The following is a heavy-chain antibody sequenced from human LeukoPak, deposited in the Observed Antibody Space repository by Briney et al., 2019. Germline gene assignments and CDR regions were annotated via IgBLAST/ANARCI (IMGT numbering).Heavy chain of an antibody. V-gene: IGHV1-46*01. J-gene: IGHJ3*02. CDR1: GYTFTSYY. Sequence: ASVKVSCKASGYTFTSYYMHWVRQAPGQGLEWMGIINPSGGSTSYAQKFRGRVTMTRDTSTSTVYMELSSLRSEDTAVCYCARDWGYYYDSSGYYPDDAFDIWGQGTMVTVSS. CDR2: INPSGGST. CDR3: ARDWGYYYDSSGYYPDDAFDI. D-gene: IGHD3-22*01.